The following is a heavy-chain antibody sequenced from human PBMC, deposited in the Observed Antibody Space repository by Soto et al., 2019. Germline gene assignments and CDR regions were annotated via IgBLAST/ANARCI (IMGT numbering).Heavy chain of an antibody. D-gene: IGHD3-22*01. J-gene: IGHJ4*02. CDR3: ARLNRESSGYYYLFDS. CDR1: GGSFSGYY. V-gene: IGHV4-34*01. CDR2: INHSGTT. Sequence: PSETLSLTCAVYGGSFSGYYWSWIRQPPGKGLEWIGEINHSGTTSYNPSLKSRVTMSVDTSKNQFSLKLSSVTAADTAVYYCARLNRESSGYYYLFDSWGQGALVTVSS.